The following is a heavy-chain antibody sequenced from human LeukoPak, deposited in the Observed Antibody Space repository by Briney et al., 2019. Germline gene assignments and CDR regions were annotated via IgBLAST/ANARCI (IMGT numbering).Heavy chain of an antibody. V-gene: IGHV4-39*01. CDR1: GGSVSSSIYY. J-gene: IGHJ4*02. Sequence: SATLSLTCTVSGGSVSSSIYYWGWIRQPPGKGLEWIGSIYYSGRTSYNPSLKSRVTISVDTSKNQFSLKLTSVTAADTAVYYCASRNDILTGYVFDFWGQGTLVTVSS. D-gene: IGHD3-9*01. CDR3: ASRNDILTGYVFDF. CDR2: IYYSGRT.